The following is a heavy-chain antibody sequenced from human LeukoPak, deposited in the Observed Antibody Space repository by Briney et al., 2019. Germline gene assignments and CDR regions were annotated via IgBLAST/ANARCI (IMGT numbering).Heavy chain of an antibody. CDR2: IIPIFGTA. CDR1: GGTFSSYA. D-gene: IGHD6-19*01. Sequence: SVKVSCKASGGTFSSYAISWVRQAPGQGLEWMGGIIPIFGTANYAQKFQGRVTITADESTSTAYMELSSLRSEDTAVYYCATDIAVAGGIDYWGQGTLVTVSS. J-gene: IGHJ4*02. CDR3: ATDIAVAGGIDY. V-gene: IGHV1-69*01.